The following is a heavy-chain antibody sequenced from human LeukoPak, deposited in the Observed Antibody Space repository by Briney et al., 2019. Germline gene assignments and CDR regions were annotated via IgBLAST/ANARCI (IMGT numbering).Heavy chain of an antibody. V-gene: IGHV4-59*12. CDR3: ARDRITMVRGAQTNNWFDP. CDR2: IYYSGST. CDR1: GGSISSYY. D-gene: IGHD3-10*01. Sequence: PSETLSLTCTVSGGSISSYYWSWIRQLPGKGLEWIGYIYYSGSTNYNPSLKSRVTISVDTSKNQFSLKLSSVTAADTAVYYCARDRITMVRGAQTNNWFDPWAQGTLVTVSS. J-gene: IGHJ5*02.